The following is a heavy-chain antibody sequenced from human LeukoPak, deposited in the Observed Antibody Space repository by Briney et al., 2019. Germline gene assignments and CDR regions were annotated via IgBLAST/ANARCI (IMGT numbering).Heavy chain of an antibody. V-gene: IGHV3-23*01. D-gene: IGHD3-10*01. J-gene: IGHJ4*02. CDR1: GFLSNTYA. Sequence: PGGTLRLSWTASGFLSNTYAMGWVRQAPGKGLEWLLGICSGGDYTYYADSVRGRFTTARDNSRNTLYLQMSSLKVDDTAVYYCVTDLRAGNYYARGLSGLWGRGTLVTVSS. CDR3: VTDLRAGNYYARGLSGL. CDR2: ICSGGDYT.